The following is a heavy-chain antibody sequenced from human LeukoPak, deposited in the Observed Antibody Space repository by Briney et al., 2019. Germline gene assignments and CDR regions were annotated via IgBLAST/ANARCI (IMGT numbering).Heavy chain of an antibody. CDR3: ARDMSMTLVGY. D-gene: IGHD1-26*01. CDR1: GFTFSRYS. V-gene: IGHV3-21*01. Sequence: GGPLRLSCAASGFTFSRYSMNWVRQAPGKGLEWVSSISSSSSYIHYADPVKGRFTITRDDAKNSLYLQMNSLRAEDTAVYYCARDMSMTLVGYWIRGTRVTV. J-gene: IGHJ4*02. CDR2: ISSSSSYI.